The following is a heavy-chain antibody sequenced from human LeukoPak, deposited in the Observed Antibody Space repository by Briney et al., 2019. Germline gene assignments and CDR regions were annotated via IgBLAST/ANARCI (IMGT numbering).Heavy chain of an antibody. CDR1: GGSIGTYY. Sequence: PSETLSLTCTVSGGSIGTYYGSWIRQSPGKGLEWIGYIYVTGSTRYNPYLQSRVTISVDKSRNQFFLKMNSVTAADTAVYYCARHIGGGIEDMDVWGKGTKVTVSS. D-gene: IGHD3-16*02. J-gene: IGHJ6*03. V-gene: IGHV4-59*08. CDR2: IYVTGST. CDR3: ARHIGGGIEDMDV.